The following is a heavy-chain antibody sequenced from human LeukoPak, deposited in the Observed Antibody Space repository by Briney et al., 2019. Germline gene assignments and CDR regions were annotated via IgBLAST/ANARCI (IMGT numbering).Heavy chain of an antibody. CDR3: ASQKLSGYSSGWYGFRLYYYYMDV. CDR2: ISGSGGST. CDR1: GFTFSSYA. V-gene: IGHV3-23*01. J-gene: IGHJ6*03. D-gene: IGHD6-19*01. Sequence: GGSLRLSCAASGFTFSSYAMSWVRQAPGKGLEWVSAISGSGGSTYYADSVKGRFTISRDNSKNTLYLQMNSLRAEDTAVYYCASQKLSGYSSGWYGFRLYYYYMDVWVKGTTVTISS.